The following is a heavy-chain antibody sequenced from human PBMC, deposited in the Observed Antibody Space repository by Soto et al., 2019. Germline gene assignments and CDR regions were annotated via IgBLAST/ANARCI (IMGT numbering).Heavy chain of an antibody. D-gene: IGHD2-15*01. CDR3: ARDRTIVVVVAGYYYYYGMDV. CDR2: ISYDGSNK. Sequence: GGSLRLSCAASGFTFSSYAMHWVRQAPGKGLEWVAVISYDGSNKYYADSVKGRFTISRDNSKNTLYLQMNSLRAEDTAVYYCARDRTIVVVVAGYYYYYGMDVWGQGTTVTVSS. CDR1: GFTFSSYA. J-gene: IGHJ6*02. V-gene: IGHV3-30-3*01.